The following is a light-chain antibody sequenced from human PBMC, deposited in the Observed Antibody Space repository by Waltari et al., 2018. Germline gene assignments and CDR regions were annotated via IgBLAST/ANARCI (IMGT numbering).Light chain of an antibody. V-gene: IGKV1-5*03. Sequence: IRMPQSPSALSASVGDRVTITCRASQSTTTWLAWYQQKPGKAPNLLIYRASTLKSGVPSRFSASGSGTEFTLTISGLQPDDFATYYCQQSYRYPATFGQGTKLEI. CDR3: QQSYRYPAT. CDR2: RAS. J-gene: IGKJ2*01. CDR1: QSTTTW.